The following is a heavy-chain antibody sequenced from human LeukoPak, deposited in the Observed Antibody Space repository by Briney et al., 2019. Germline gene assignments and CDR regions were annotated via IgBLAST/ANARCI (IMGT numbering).Heavy chain of an antibody. V-gene: IGHV1-46*01. CDR1: GCTFAIYY. J-gene: IGHJ4*02. CDR3: ARAKGLFDH. CDR2: INPSGGST. Sequence: ASVKVSCKASGCTFAIYYIHWVRQAPGQGLEWMGIINPSGGSTSYTQKFQGRLTMTRDTSTSTVYMELSSLRSEDTAVYYCARAKGLFDHWGQGTLVTVSS.